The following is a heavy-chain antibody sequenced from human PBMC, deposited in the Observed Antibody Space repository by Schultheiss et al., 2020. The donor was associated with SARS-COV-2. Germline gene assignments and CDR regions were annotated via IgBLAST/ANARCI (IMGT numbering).Heavy chain of an antibody. Sequence: SGPTLVKPTATLTLTCTVSGFSLSNARMGVSWIRQPPGKALEWLAHIFSNDEKSYSTSLKSRLTISKDTSKSQVVLTMTNMDPVDTATYYCARMWTRWVPLGYCSGGSCRNWFDPWGQGTLVTVSS. V-gene: IGHV2-26*01. CDR1: GFSLSNARMG. D-gene: IGHD2-15*01. CDR3: ARMWTRWVPLGYCSGGSCRNWFDP. J-gene: IGHJ5*02. CDR2: IFSNDEK.